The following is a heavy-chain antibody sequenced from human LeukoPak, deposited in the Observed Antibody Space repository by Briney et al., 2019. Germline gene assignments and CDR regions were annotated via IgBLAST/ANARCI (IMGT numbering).Heavy chain of an antibody. J-gene: IGHJ5*02. V-gene: IGHV1-69*05. CDR2: IIPIFGTA. CDR1: GGTFSSYA. CDR3: ARDYYNSSGYYYAPNWFDP. Sequence: SVKVSCNASGGTFSSYAISWVRQAPGQGLEWMGGIIPIFGTANYAQKFQGRVTITTDESTSTAYMELSSLRSEDTAVYYCARDYYNSSGYYYAPNWFDPWGQGTLVTVSS. D-gene: IGHD3-22*01.